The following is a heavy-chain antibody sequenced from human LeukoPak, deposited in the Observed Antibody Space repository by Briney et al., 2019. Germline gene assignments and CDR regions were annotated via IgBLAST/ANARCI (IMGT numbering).Heavy chain of an antibody. J-gene: IGHJ4*02. CDR2: ISGSRGST. V-gene: IGHV3-23*01. CDR3: AKKSPWNYYDY. Sequence: GGSLRLSCAASGFTFSTYAMSWVRQAPGKGLEWVSAISGSRGSTYNADSVKGRFTISRDNSKNTLYVQMNSLRAEDTAVYYCAKKSPWNYYDYWGQGTLVTVSS. CDR1: GFTFSTYA. D-gene: IGHD5-12*01.